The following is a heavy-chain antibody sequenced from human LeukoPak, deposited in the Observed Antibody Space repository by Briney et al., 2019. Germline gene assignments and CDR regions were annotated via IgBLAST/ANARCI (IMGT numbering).Heavy chain of an antibody. CDR2: IRGSGGAT. CDR1: GFTFNNYA. D-gene: IGHD3-22*01. J-gene: IGHJ4*02. V-gene: IGHV3-23*01. Sequence: GGSLRLSCAASGFTFNNYAMTWVRQVPGKGLEWVSSIRGSGGATYYADSVKGRFTISRDNSKNTLFLQMNGLTAEDTAVYYCARGYSGYYGDYWGQGTLVTVSS. CDR3: ARGYSGYYGDY.